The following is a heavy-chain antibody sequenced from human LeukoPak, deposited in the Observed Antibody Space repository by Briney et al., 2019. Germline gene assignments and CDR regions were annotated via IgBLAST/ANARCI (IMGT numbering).Heavy chain of an antibody. V-gene: IGHV1-3*01. CDR3: ARDPKADDFWGYYYHGMDV. D-gene: IGHD3-3*01. Sequence: ASVKVSCKASGYTFTSYAMHWVRQAPGQRLEWMGWSNAGNGNTKYSQKFQGRVTITRDTSASTAYMELSSLRSEDTAVYYCARDPKADDFWGYYYHGMDVWGQGTTVTVSS. CDR1: GYTFTSYA. J-gene: IGHJ6*02. CDR2: SNAGNGNT.